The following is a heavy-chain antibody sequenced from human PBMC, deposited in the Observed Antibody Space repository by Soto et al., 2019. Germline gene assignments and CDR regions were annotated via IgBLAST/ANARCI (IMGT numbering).Heavy chain of an antibody. CDR3: ARWKLGHYYYYYGMDV. J-gene: IGHJ6*02. Sequence: GASVKVSCKASGYTFTSYGISWVRQAPGQGLEWMGWISAYNGNTNYAQKLQGRVTMTTDTSTSTAYMELRSLRSDDTAVYYCARWKLGHYYYYYGMDVWGQGTTVTVSS. CDR2: ISAYNGNT. V-gene: IGHV1-18*01. CDR1: GYTFTSYG. D-gene: IGHD2-15*01.